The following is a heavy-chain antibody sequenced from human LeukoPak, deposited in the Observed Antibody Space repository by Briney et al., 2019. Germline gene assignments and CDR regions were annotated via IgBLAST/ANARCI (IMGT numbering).Heavy chain of an antibody. D-gene: IGHD3-10*01. Sequence: GGSLRLSCAASGFTFSSYWMSWVRQAPGKGLEWVANIKQDGSEKYYVDSVKGRFTISRDNAKNSLYLQMNSLRAEDTAVYYCASFGRSRQGNAFDIWGQGTMVTVSS. J-gene: IGHJ3*02. CDR2: IKQDGSEK. CDR1: GFTFSSYW. CDR3: ASFGRSRQGNAFDI. V-gene: IGHV3-7*01.